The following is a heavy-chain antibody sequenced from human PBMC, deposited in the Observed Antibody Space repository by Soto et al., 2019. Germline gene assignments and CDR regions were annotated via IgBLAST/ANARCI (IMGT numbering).Heavy chain of an antibody. CDR3: ARDLDNDYGDYSVSWYFDL. Sequence: VSVKVSCKASGYTFTSYAMHWVRQAPGQRLEWMGWINAGNGNTKYSQKFQGRVTITRDTSASTAYMELSSLRSEDTAVYYCARDLDNDYGDYSVSWYFDLWGRGTLVTVSS. J-gene: IGHJ2*01. D-gene: IGHD4-17*01. V-gene: IGHV1-3*01. CDR1: GYTFTSYA. CDR2: INAGNGNT.